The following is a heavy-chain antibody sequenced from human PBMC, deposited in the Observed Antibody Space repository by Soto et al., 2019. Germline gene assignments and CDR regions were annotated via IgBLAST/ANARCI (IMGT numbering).Heavy chain of an antibody. D-gene: IGHD6-13*01. CDR1: GGSFSGYY. CDR2: INHSGST. V-gene: IGHV4-34*01. J-gene: IGHJ6*02. CDR3: ARCKLSSSWYGRTDYYYGMDV. Sequence: SETLSLTCAVYGGSFSGYYWSWIRQPPGKGLEWIGEINHSGSTNYNPSLKSRVTISVDTSKNQFSLKPSSVTAADTAVYYCARCKLSSSWYGRTDYYYGMDVWGQGTTVTVSS.